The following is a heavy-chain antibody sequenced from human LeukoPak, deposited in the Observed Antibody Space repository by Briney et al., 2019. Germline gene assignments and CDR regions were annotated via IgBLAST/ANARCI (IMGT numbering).Heavy chain of an antibody. CDR3: ARVSDGSGSSPYYFDY. Sequence: GGSLRLSCVASRFTFSTSGMHWVRQTPARGLEWVAVMSHDGSHIYYADSVEGRFTISRDNAKNSLYLQMNSLRAEDTAVYYCARVSDGSGSSPYYFDYWGQGTLVTVSS. V-gene: IGHV3-30*03. J-gene: IGHJ4*02. D-gene: IGHD3-10*01. CDR2: MSHDGSHI. CDR1: RFTFSTSG.